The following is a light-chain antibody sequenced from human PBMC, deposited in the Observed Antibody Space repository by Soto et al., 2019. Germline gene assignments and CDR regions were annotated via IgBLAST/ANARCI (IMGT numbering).Light chain of an antibody. CDR3: TQYCTSPLH. J-gene: IGKJ5*01. Sequence: IVLTQSPATMSLSPGERATLSCGASERVSSSYVAWYQMKAGLAPRLLIHDASTRASGIPDRFRGSKSGTDFTLTIRGLEPEDVALSSCTQYCTSPLHVAHGSRLDI. V-gene: IGKV3D-20*01. CDR1: ERVSSSY. CDR2: DAS.